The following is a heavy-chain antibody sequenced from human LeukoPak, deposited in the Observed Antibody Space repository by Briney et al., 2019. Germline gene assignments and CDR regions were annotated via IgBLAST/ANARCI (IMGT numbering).Heavy chain of an antibody. D-gene: IGHD3-16*01. J-gene: IGHJ4*02. V-gene: IGHV3-30-3*01. CDR3: ARGGRPLAGWGEFDY. CDR2: ISYDGSNK. CDR1: GFTFSSYA. Sequence: GGSLRLSCAASGFTFSSYAMHWVRQAPGKGLEWVAVISYDGSNKYYADSVKGRFTISRDNSKNTLYLQMNSLRAEDTAVYYCARGGRPLAGWGEFDYWGQGTLVTVSS.